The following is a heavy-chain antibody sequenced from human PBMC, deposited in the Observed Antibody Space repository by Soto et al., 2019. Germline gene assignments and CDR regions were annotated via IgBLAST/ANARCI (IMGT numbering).Heavy chain of an antibody. CDR1: GLSLSNAKLG. V-gene: IGHV2-26*01. Sequence: QVTLKESGPVLVKPTEPLTLTCTVSGLSLSNAKLGVSWIRQPPGKAREWLAHIFSNDDKSYSTSLDRRLTISKDTSKSQVVLTMTNLDPVDSGTYYCALIKDCSRTDCFLASFDPWGQGTLVTVSS. CDR2: IFSNDDK. CDR3: ALIKDCSRTDCFLASFDP. D-gene: IGHD2-2*01. J-gene: IGHJ5*02.